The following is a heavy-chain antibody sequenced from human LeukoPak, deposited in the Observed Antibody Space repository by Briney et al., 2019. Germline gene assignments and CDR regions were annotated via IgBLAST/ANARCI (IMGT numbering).Heavy chain of an antibody. CDR1: GFTFSHFW. D-gene: IGHD4-17*01. J-gene: IGHJ4*02. CDR3: ARDPLQGYGDYFDY. CDR2: IKKTGSET. V-gene: IGHV3-7*01. Sequence: GGSLRLSCAASGFTFSHFWMSWVRQAPGKGLEWVAYIKKTGSETYYVDSVKGRFTITRDNTRSSLFLQMYSLRAEDTAVYFCARDPLQGYGDYFDYWGQGTLVAVSS.